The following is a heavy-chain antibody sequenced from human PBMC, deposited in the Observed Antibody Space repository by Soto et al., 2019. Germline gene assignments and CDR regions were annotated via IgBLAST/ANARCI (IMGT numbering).Heavy chain of an antibody. J-gene: IGHJ4*02. CDR3: ARLGCSSTSCYPAGHLYYFDY. D-gene: IGHD2-2*01. V-gene: IGHV4-59*08. CDR2: IYYSGST. Sequence: PSETLSLTCTVSGGSISSYYWSRIRQPPGKGLEWIGYIYYSGSTNYNPSLKSRVTISVDTSKNQFSLKLSSVTAADTAVYYCARLGCSSTSCYPAGHLYYFDYWGQGTLVTVSS. CDR1: GGSISSYY.